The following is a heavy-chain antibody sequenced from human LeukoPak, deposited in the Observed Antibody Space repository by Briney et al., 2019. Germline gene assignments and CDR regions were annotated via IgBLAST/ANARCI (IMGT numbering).Heavy chain of an antibody. CDR3: AASIAVAQEGWFDP. V-gene: IGHV1-69*06. Sequence: SVTVSCKASGGTFSSYAISWVRQAPGQGLEWMGGIIPIFGTANYAQKFQGRVTITADKSTSTAYMELSSLRSEDTAVYYCAASIAVAQEGWFDPWGQGTLVTVSS. D-gene: IGHD6-19*01. J-gene: IGHJ5*02. CDR2: IIPIFGTA. CDR1: GGTFSSYA.